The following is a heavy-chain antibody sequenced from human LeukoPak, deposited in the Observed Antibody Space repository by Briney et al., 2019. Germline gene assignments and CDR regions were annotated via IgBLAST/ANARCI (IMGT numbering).Heavy chain of an antibody. CDR1: GYSISSGYY. CDR2: IYHSGST. CDR3: ARDPPSYGDLRGYSFDY. Sequence: SETLSLTCAVSGYSISSGYYWGWIRQPPGKGLEWIGSIYHSGSTYYNPSLKSRVTISVDTSKNQFSLKLSSVTAADTAVYYCARDPPSYGDLRGYSFDYWGQGTLVTVSS. V-gene: IGHV4-38-2*02. D-gene: IGHD4-17*01. J-gene: IGHJ4*02.